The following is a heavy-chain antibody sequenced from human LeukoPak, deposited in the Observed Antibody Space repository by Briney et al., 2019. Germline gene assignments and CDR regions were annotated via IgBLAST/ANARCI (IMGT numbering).Heavy chain of an antibody. Sequence: GGSLRLSCAASGFTFSSYAMHWVRQAPGKGLEWVAVISYDGSNKYYADSVKGRFTISRDNSKNTLYLQMNSLRAEDTAVYYCAKQFASIAVAGYFDYWGQGTLVTVSS. D-gene: IGHD6-19*01. CDR1: GFTFSSYA. J-gene: IGHJ4*02. CDR3: AKQFASIAVAGYFDY. CDR2: ISYDGSNK. V-gene: IGHV3-30-3*01.